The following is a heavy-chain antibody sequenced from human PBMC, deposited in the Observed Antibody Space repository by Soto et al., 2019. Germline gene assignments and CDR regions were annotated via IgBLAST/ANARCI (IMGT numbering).Heavy chain of an antibody. Sequence: DSVQVSCKASGYTFTSYAMHWVRQAPGQRLEWMGWINAGNGNTKYSQRFQGRVTITRDTSASTAYMELSSLRSEDTAVYSCARGYDYYYGMDVWGQGTTVTVSS. V-gene: IGHV1-3*01. CDR1: GYTFTSYA. CDR3: ARGYDYYYGMDV. J-gene: IGHJ6*02. CDR2: INAGNGNT.